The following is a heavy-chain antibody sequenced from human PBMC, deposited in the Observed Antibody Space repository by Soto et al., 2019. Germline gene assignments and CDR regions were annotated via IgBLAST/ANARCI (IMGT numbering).Heavy chain of an antibody. V-gene: IGHV4-39*01. CDR2: ISYSDGS. Sequence: SETLSRTCTVSGGSISSRGSMSGRSFYWGWMRQPPGKGLEWIASISYSDGSFYNSSLKSRLTISVDTSKNQFSLSLRSVTAADTAVYYCASHRTFWPFDYWGQGTVVTVSS. D-gene: IGHD2-8*01. CDR3: ASHRTFWPFDY. CDR1: GGSISSRGSMSGRSFY. J-gene: IGHJ4*02.